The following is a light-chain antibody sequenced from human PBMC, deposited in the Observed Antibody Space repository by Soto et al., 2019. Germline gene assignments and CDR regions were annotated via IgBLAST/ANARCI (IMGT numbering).Light chain of an antibody. J-gene: IGKJ2*02. Sequence: IQMTQSPSSLSTSVGDRVTITCQASQDIKNYLIWYQQKAGRAPKLLIYDASTLETGDSSRFSGSGSGTHFTLTISSLQPEDIATYYCQQFDSVPCTFGQGTKLEMK. CDR3: QQFDSVPCT. V-gene: IGKV1-33*01. CDR1: QDIKNY. CDR2: DAS.